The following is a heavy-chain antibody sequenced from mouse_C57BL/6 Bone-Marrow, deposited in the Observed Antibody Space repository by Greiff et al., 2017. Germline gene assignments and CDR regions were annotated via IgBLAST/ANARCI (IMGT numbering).Heavy chain of an antibody. V-gene: IGHV1-9*01. CDR2: LLPGSCST. D-gene: IGHD1-1*01. CDR1: CYSFTGYW. Sequence: QVQLQQSGAELMKPGASVKLSCKATCYSFTGYWIELVKQRPGHGLEWIGELLPGSCSTNYNEKFKGTATFTADTSSNTAYMQLSSLTTEDSAIYYCAREYYGSSYPHWYFDVWGTGTTVTVSS. CDR3: AREYYGSSYPHWYFDV. J-gene: IGHJ1*03.